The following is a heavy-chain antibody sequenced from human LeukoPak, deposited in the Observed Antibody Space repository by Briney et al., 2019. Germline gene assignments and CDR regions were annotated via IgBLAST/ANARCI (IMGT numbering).Heavy chain of an antibody. V-gene: IGHV3-21*01. CDR1: GFTFSSYS. Sequence: PGGSLRRSCAASGFTFSSYSMNWVRQALGKGLEWVSSISSSSSYIYYADSVRGRFTISRDNAKNSLYLQMNSLRAEDTAVYYCARDLGGDYVDYWGQGTLVTVSS. J-gene: IGHJ4*02. CDR3: ARDLGGDYVDY. D-gene: IGHD1-26*01. CDR2: ISSSSSYI.